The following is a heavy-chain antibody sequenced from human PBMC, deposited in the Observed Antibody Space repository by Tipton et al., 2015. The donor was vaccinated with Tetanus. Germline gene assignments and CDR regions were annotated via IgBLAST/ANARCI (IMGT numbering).Heavy chain of an antibody. CDR2: IYYTGST. CDR3: ARLTGHSMDVVDYYYFGMDV. D-gene: IGHD2-21*01. V-gene: IGHV4-59*01. CDR1: GGSSSSFY. Sequence: PGLVKPSETLSLTCAVYGGSSSSFYWSWIRQPPGKGLEWIGYIYYTGSTNYNPSLKSGVTISLDTSKNQFSLKLTSVSAADTAVYYCARLTGHSMDVVDYYYFGMDVWGQGTKVTVSS. J-gene: IGHJ6*02.